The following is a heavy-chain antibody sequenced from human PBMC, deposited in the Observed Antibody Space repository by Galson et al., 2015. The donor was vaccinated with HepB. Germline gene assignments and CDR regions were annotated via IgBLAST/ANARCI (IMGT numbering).Heavy chain of an antibody. D-gene: IGHD6-6*01. CDR2: ISSSSSYI. CDR3: VPLYSSSSRLGY. Sequence: SPRLSCAASGFTFSSYSMNWARQAPGKGLEWVSSISSSSSYIYYADSVKGRFTISRDNAKNSLYLQTNSLRAEDTAVYYCVPLYSSSSRLGYWGQGTLVTVSS. J-gene: IGHJ4*02. V-gene: IGHV3-21*01. CDR1: GFTFSSYS.